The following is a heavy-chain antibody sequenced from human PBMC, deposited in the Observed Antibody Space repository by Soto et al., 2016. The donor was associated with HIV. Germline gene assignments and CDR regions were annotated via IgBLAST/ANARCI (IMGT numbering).Heavy chain of an antibody. CDR2: INAYNDNT. CDR3: GRDQYSGWYERVXNWFDP. V-gene: IGHV1-18*01. J-gene: IGHJ5*02. Sequence: QVQLVQSGAEVKKPGASVKVSCKASGYTFTSYAINWVRQAPGQGLEWMGWINAYNDNTNYAQKLQGRVTMTTDTSTSTAYMELRSLRSDDTAVYYCGRDQYSGWYERVXNWFDPGAREPWSPSPQ. CDR1: GYTFTSYA. D-gene: IGHD6-19*01.